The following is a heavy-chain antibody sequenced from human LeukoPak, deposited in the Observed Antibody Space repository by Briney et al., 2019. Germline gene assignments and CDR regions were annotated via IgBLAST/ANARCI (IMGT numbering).Heavy chain of an antibody. CDR3: VKEVVATIPPF. J-gene: IGHJ4*02. V-gene: IGHV3-23*01. CDR2: IDTKGTRT. CDR1: GFILSNCA. D-gene: IGHD5-12*01. Sequence: GGPLRLSCAASGFILSNCAMTWVRQAPGKGLEWVSGIDTKGTRTYYADSVKGRFTISRDNSKNTLFLQMNSLRAEDTAVYYCVKEVVATIPPFWGQGTLVTVSS.